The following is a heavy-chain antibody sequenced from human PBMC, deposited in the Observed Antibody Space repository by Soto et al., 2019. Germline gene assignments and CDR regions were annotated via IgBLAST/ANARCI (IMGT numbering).Heavy chain of an antibody. D-gene: IGHD6-13*01. J-gene: IGHJ4*02. CDR1: GFTFSNYA. CDR2: ISSDGST. CDR3: AKATYSSSWSLFDY. Sequence: PGGSLRLSCAASGFTFSNYAMDWVRQAPGKGLEWVSVISSDGSTYYADSVKGRFTISRDNSKNTLYLQMNSLRAEDTAVYYCAKATYSSSWSLFDYWGQGTLVTVSS. V-gene: IGHV3-23*01.